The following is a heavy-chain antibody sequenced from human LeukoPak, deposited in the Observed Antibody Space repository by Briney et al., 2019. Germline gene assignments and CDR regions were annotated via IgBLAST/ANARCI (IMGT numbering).Heavy chain of an antibody. CDR3: ARGNPLHPPGQLGRPGWIDY. J-gene: IGHJ4*02. Sequence: VASVKVSCEASGYTLTRYGMSCVPQARGKGLECVEWIRASNGNTKYAQKLQGRVTMTTDTSTSTAYMELRSLRSDDTAVYYCARGNPLHPPGQLGRPGWIDYWGQGTLVTVSS. CDR2: IRASNGNT. V-gene: IGHV1-18*04. D-gene: IGHD1-1*01. CDR1: GYTLTRYG.